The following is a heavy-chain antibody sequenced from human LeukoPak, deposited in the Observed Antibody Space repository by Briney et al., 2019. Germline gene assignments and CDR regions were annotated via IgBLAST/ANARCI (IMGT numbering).Heavy chain of an antibody. CDR3: AKMRYYDILTGLPGS. V-gene: IGHV3-23*01. D-gene: IGHD3-9*01. J-gene: IGHJ5*02. CDR1: GFTFSSYG. Sequence: GGSLRLSCAASGFTFSSYGMSWVRQAPGKGLEWVSAISGSGGSTYYADSVKGRFTISRDNSKNTLYLRMNSLRAEDTAVYYCAKMRYYDILTGLPGSWGQGTLVTVSS. CDR2: ISGSGGST.